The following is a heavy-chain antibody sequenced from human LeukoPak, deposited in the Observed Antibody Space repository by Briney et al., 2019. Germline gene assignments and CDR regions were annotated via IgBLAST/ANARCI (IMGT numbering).Heavy chain of an antibody. D-gene: IGHD3-3*01. CDR3: ARVGSGYYTDY. J-gene: IGHJ4*02. Sequence: GGSLRLSCAASGFTFSSYAMYWVRQAPGKGLEYVSAISSDGGSTYYANSVKGGFTISRDNSKNTLYLQMGSLRAEDMAVYYCARVGSGYYTDYWGQGTLVTVSS. CDR1: GFTFSSYA. V-gene: IGHV3-64*01. CDR2: ISSDGGST.